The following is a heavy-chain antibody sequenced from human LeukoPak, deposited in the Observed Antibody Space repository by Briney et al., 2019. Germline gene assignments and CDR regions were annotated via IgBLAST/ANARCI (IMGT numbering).Heavy chain of an antibody. D-gene: IGHD3-9*01. V-gene: IGHV4-38-2*02. CDR1: GYSISSGYY. J-gene: IGHJ4*02. CDR2: IYHSGST. CDR3: ARRTTYFGWLPSESPSCFDY. Sequence: SETLSLTCTVSGYSISSGYYWGWIRQPPGKGLEWIGRIYHSGSTYYDPSLRSRVTISVDTSKNQFSLKVTSVTAADTAVYYCARRTTYFGWLPSESPSCFDYWGQGTLVTVSS.